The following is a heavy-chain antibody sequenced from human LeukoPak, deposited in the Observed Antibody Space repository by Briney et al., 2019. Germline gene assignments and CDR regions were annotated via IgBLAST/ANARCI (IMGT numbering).Heavy chain of an antibody. J-gene: IGHJ4*02. CDR3: ARVQYSSSWYPGYFDY. V-gene: IGHV3-21*01. D-gene: IGHD6-13*01. CDR1: GFTFSSYS. CDR2: ISGSSSYI. Sequence: GGSLRLSCAASGFTFSSYSMNWVRQAPGKGLEWVSSISGSSSYIYYADSVKGRFTISRDNAKNSLYLQMNSLRAEDTAVYYCARVQYSSSWYPGYFDYWGQGTLVTVSS.